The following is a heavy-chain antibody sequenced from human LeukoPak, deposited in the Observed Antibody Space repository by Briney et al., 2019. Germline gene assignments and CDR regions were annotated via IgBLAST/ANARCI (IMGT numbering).Heavy chain of an antibody. CDR1: GGTFSSYA. Sequence: GASVKVSCKASGGTFSSYAISWVRQAPGQGLEWMGRIIPIFGTANHAQKFQGRVTITTDESTSTAYMELSSLRSEDTAVYYCARDLLIAASDSWFDPWGQGTLVTVSS. D-gene: IGHD6-6*01. CDR3: ARDLLIAASDSWFDP. J-gene: IGHJ5*02. V-gene: IGHV1-69*05. CDR2: IIPIFGTA.